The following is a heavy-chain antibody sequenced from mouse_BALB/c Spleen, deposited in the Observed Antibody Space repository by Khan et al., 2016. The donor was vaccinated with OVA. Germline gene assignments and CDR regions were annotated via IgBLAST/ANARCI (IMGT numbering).Heavy chain of an antibody. J-gene: IGHJ2*01. V-gene: IGHV1S136*01. CDR3: ARGNGHSYYMDY. D-gene: IGHD1-1*01. CDR1: GYIFTNYL. CDR2: INTYNGAT. Sequence: VQLVESGPELVKPGTSVKMSCKASGYIFTNYLIHWVQQKPGQGLEWIGYINTYNGATKYNESFKGKATLSSDKSSITAYMELSSLTSEASAVYCGARGNGHSYYMDYWGQGSTLTVSS.